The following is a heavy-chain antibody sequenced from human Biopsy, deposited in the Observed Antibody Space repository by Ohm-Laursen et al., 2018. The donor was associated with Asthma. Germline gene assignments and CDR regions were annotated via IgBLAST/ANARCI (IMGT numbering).Heavy chain of an antibody. D-gene: IGHD5-12*01. CDR2: ISYDGNHK. CDR1: GFMFRSFG. CDR3: AKRRGYSGHDNDY. V-gene: IGHV3-30*18. Sequence: SLRLSCAASGFMFRSFGMHWVRQAPGKGLEWVAVISYDGNHKFYEDSAKGRFTISRDNSKNTLYLQMNSLRTEDTAVYHCAKRRGYSGHDNDYWGQGTLVIVSS. J-gene: IGHJ4*02.